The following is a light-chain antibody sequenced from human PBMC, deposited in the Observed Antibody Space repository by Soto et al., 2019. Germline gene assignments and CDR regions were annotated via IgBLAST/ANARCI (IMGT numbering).Light chain of an antibody. J-gene: IGKJ1*01. Sequence: EVVLTQSPGTLSLSPGEGATLSCRASQSVGSSYLAWYQQKPGQAPRVLIYGTSSRATGIPDRFSGSGSGTDFTLTISRLEPEDLAVYYCQQYTTSSWTFGQGTKVDI. CDR3: QQYTTSSWT. CDR2: GTS. CDR1: QSVGSSY. V-gene: IGKV3-20*01.